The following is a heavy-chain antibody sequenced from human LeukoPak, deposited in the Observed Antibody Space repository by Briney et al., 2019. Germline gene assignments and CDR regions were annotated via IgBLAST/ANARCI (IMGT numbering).Heavy chain of an antibody. CDR2: ISSLSTYI. J-gene: IGHJ4*02. CDR3: ARGGDTAMVTAIDY. CDR1: GFTFTSYS. D-gene: IGHD5-18*01. Sequence: GGSLRLSCAASGFTFTSYSMNWVRQAPGKGLEWVSSISSLSTYIYYADSVKGRFTISRDNAQNSLFLQMNSLSAEDTAVYYCARGGDTAMVTAIDYWGQGTLVTVSS. V-gene: IGHV3-21*01.